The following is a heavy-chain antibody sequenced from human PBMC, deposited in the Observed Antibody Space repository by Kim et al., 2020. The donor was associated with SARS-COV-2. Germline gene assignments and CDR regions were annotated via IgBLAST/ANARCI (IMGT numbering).Heavy chain of an antibody. CDR2: MKQDGSEK. D-gene: IGHD3-16*01. Sequence: GGSLRLSCAASGFTFSNYWMSWVRQAPGKGLEWVANMKQDGSEKYYVDSVEGRFTISRDNAKNSLYLQMNSLRVEDTAVYYCARDDGARTVDYWGQGTLVTVSS. CDR1: GFTFSNYW. J-gene: IGHJ4*02. CDR3: ARDDGARTVDY. V-gene: IGHV3-7*03.